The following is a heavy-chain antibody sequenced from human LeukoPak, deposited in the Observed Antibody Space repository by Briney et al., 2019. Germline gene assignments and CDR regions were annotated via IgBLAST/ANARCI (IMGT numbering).Heavy chain of an antibody. J-gene: IGHJ5*02. D-gene: IGHD2-8*01. V-gene: IGHV1-69*13. CDR1: GGTFSSYA. CDR2: IIPIFGTA. CDR3: ARESSYCTNGVCYGGWFDP. Sequence: ASVKVSCKASGGTFSSYATSWVRQAPGQGLEWMGGIIPIFGTANYAQKFQGRVTITADESTSTAYMELSSLRSEDTAVYYCARESSYCTNGVCYGGWFDPCGQGTLVTVSS.